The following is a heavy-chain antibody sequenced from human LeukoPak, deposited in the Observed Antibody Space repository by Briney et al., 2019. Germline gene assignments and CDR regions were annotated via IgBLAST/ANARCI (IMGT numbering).Heavy chain of an antibody. J-gene: IGHJ4*02. CDR1: GASFNSDDQY. D-gene: IGHD3-22*01. CDR3: SRGLDSRKLGY. Sequence: SQTLSLTCTVSGASFNSDDQYWNWIRQSPGKGLEWIGSIHPSGMLYNNPSLESRVTMSRDTSKNQFSLNLNSVTAADTAVYFCSRGLDSRKLGYWGQGTLVTVSS. V-gene: IGHV4-31*03. CDR2: IHPSGML.